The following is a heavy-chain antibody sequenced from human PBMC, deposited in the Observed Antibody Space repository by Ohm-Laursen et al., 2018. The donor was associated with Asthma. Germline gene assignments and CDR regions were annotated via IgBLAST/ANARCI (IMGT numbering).Heavy chain of an antibody. CDR1: GHTFSRYS. J-gene: IGHJ1*01. D-gene: IGHD1-26*01. V-gene: IGHV3-21*01. Sequence: SLRLSCSASGHTFSRYSIHWVRQTPGKGLEWVASISTASSFIYYADSVRGRFTTSRDNAKNSVYLQMNSLRAEDTALYYCARIGTEWELPGREYSLHHWGQGTQVTVSS. CDR2: ISTASSFI. CDR3: ARIGTEWELPGREYSLHH.